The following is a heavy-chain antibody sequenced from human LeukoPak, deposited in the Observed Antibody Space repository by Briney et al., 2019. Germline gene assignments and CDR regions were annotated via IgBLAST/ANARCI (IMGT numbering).Heavy chain of an antibody. D-gene: IGHD3-3*01. CDR2: IDARSGIT. V-gene: IGHV3-48*01. Sequence: GGPLRLSCATSGFTFTIFGINWLRQAPGKGPEWVSYIDARSGITYYADSVQGRFTISRDNAKESVFLQMNRLRVDDTAVYYCARTYDFGRGPPGDAFDNWGQGTPVTVSS. CDR1: GFTFTIFG. CDR3: ARTYDFGRGPPGDAFDN. J-gene: IGHJ3*02.